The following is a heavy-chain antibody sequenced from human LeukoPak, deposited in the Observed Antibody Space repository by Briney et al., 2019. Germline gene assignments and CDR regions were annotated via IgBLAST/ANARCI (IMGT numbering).Heavy chain of an antibody. CDR3: ARDRDYDILTGYYLTYSFDP. D-gene: IGHD3-9*01. Sequence: GRSLRLSCAASGFTFSSYGMHWVRQAPGKGLERVAVIWYDGSNKYYADSVKGRFTISRDNSKNTLYLQMNSLRAEDTAVYYCARDRDYDILTGYYLTYSFDPWRQGTLVTVSS. J-gene: IGHJ5*02. V-gene: IGHV3-33*01. CDR1: GFTFSSYG. CDR2: IWYDGSNK.